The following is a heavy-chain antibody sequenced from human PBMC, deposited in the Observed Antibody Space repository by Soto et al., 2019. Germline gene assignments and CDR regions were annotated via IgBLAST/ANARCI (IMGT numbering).Heavy chain of an antibody. V-gene: IGHV4-61*01. CDR1: GGSVSSGSYY. CDR2: IYYSGNT. D-gene: IGHD1-26*01. J-gene: IGHJ2*01. Sequence: QVQLQESGPGLVKPSETLSLTCTVSGGSVSSGSYYWSWIRQPPGKGLEWIGYIYYSGNTNYNPSLKSRVTIAVGFAKSQFPLGLGAVTAADTAVYYWARDRGPGVGATSWYFDLWGRGTLVTVSS. CDR3: ARDRGPGVGATSWYFDL.